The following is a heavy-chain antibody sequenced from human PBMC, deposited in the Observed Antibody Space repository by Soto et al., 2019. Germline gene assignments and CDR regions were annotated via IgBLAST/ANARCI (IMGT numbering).Heavy chain of an antibody. CDR2: ISSSSSYI. CDR1: GFTFSSYS. J-gene: IGHJ6*02. CDR3: ARDPDRTRVYYYYYGMDV. V-gene: IGHV3-21*01. Sequence: EVQLVESGGGLVKPGGSLRLSCAASGFTFSSYSMNWVRQAPGKGLEWVSSISSSSSYIYYADSVKGRFTTSRDNAKNSLYLQMNSLRAEDTAVYYCARDPDRTRVYYYYYGMDVWGQGTTVTVSS.